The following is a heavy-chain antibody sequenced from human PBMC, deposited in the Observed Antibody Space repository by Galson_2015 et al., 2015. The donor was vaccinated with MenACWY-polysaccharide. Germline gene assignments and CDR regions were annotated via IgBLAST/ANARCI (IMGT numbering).Heavy chain of an antibody. CDR1: GDTFTGYY. Sequence: SVKVSCKASGDTFTGYYIHWVRQAPGQGLDWMGCINSKSGATDYSEKFQGRVTLTRDTSIGTAYMELSRLRSDDTAVYFCARDFSSGWFTPDYWGQGTLVTVST. D-gene: IGHD6-19*01. CDR2: INSKSGAT. J-gene: IGHJ4*02. V-gene: IGHV1-2*02. CDR3: ARDFSSGWFTPDY.